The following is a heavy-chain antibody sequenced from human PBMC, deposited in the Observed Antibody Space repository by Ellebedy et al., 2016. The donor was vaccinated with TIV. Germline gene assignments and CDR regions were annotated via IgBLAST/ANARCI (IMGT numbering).Heavy chain of an antibody. CDR3: ARGRSDGRQAFDI. D-gene: IGHD5-24*01. Sequence: PGESLKISCAAFGFTLSTYWMTWVRQAPGKGLEWVSYISSSGSTIYYTDSVKGRFTISRDNAKSSHYLQMNSLRDEDTAVYYCARGRSDGRQAFDIWGQGTMVTVSS. J-gene: IGHJ3*02. V-gene: IGHV3-48*02. CDR1: GFTLSTYW. CDR2: ISSSGSTI.